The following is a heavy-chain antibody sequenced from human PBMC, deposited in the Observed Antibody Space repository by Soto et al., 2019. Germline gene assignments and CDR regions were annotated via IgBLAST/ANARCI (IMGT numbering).Heavy chain of an antibody. CDR3: AKDMKWGGMTTIHYFDS. J-gene: IGHJ4*02. Sequence: GGSLRLSYAASGFTFSSYTMNWVRQAPGKGLEWVSYISSSDTIDYADSVKGRFTISRGNAKNSLFLQMNSLRPEDTALYYCAKDMKWGGMTTIHYFDSWGQGTLVTVSS. CDR1: GFTFSSYT. V-gene: IGHV3-48*04. CDR2: ISSSDTI. D-gene: IGHD4-17*01.